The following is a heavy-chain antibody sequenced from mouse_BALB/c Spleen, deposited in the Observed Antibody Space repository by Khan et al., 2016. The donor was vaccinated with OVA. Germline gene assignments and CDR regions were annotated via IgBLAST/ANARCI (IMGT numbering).Heavy chain of an antibody. CDR2: IWSDRST. CDR1: GFSLTNYG. J-gene: IGHJ4*01. V-gene: IGHV2-6-1*01. CDR3: ARQPYYHYNIMDY. Sequence: QVQLKESGPGLVAPSQSLSITCTISGFSLTNYGVHWVRQPPGKGLEWLVLIWSDRSTTYNSALKSRLTICKDNSKSQAFLKMNSIQTDDTDMYFCARQPYYHYNIMDYWGQGTLVTVSA. D-gene: IGHD2-10*01.